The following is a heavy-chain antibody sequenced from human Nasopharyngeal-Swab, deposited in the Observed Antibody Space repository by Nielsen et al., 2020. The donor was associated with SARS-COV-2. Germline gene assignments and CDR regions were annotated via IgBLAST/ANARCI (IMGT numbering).Heavy chain of an antibody. CDR2: LSGSGDWK. Sequence: GESLKISCAASGFTFTSYAMSWVRQAPGKGLDWVSSLSGSGDWKFYADSVKGRFTISRDNSKNTLYLQMNSLRAEDTAVYYCAKVDRRSGWFRDFDYWGQGTLVTVSS. V-gene: IGHV3-23*01. CDR1: GFTFTSYA. D-gene: IGHD6-19*01. CDR3: AKVDRRSGWFRDFDY. J-gene: IGHJ4*02.